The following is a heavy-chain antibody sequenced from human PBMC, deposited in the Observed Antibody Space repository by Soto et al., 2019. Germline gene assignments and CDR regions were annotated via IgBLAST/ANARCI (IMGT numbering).Heavy chain of an antibody. V-gene: IGHV4-61*01. J-gene: IGHJ6*02. CDR2: IYYSGST. Sequence: QVQLQESGPGLVTPSETLSLTCTVSGDSVSSGTYYWSWIRQPPGKVLEWIAYIYYSGSTNYNPSLKRRVTILVDTSRNQCSLKLSSVTAADTAVYYCARERYCGGDCYYVHYYGMDVWGQGTTVTVSS. D-gene: IGHD2-21*02. CDR1: GDSVSSGTYY. CDR3: ARERYCGGDCYYVHYYGMDV.